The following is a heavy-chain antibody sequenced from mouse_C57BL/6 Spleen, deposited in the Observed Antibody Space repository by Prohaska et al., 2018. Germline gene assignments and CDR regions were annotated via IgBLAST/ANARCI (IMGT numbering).Heavy chain of an antibody. D-gene: IGHD1-1*01. V-gene: IGHV5-6*01. J-gene: IGHJ2*01. CDR2: ISSGGSYT. Sequence: LEWVATISSGGSYTYYPDSVKGRFTISRDNAKNTLYLQMSSLKSEDTAMYYCASYYGSSYGYFDYWGQGTTLTVSS. CDR3: ASYYGSSYGYFDY.